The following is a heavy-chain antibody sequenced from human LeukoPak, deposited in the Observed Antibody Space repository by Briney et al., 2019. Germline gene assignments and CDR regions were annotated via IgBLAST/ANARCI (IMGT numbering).Heavy chain of an antibody. J-gene: IGHJ4*02. Sequence: GGSLRLSCAASGFTLSNYYMSWVRQAQGKGLEWVAHKNKDGSEKYYVDSVKGRFTISRDNAKNSLYLQMNGLRVEDTAVYYCARDKVTYWGRGTLVTVSS. V-gene: IGHV3-7*01. CDR1: GFTLSNYY. CDR2: KNKDGSEK. CDR3: ARDKVTY.